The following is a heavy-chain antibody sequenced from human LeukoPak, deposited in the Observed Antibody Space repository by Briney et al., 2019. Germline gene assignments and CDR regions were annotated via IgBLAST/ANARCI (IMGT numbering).Heavy chain of an antibody. CDR3: ARYLYYYGSGSYSWFDP. J-gene: IGHJ5*02. Sequence: GASVKVSCKASGYTFTGYYMHWVRQAPGQGLEWMGWINPNSGGTNYAQKFQGRVTMTRDTSISTAYMELSRLRSDDTAVYYCARYLYYYGSGSYSWFDPWGQGTLVTVPS. D-gene: IGHD3-10*01. CDR2: INPNSGGT. V-gene: IGHV1-2*02. CDR1: GYTFTGYY.